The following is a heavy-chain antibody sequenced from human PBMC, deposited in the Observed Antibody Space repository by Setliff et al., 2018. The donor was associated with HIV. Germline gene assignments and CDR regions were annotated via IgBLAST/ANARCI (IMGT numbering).Heavy chain of an antibody. CDR1: GYAFTSYY. Sequence: ASVKVSCKASGYAFTSYYMHWVRQAPGPGLEWMGLINPSGGRTSYAQKFQGRVTMSRDTSTSTAYMELRNLRSDDTSVYYCARHPMSPFLEWSFDSWGQGTLVTVSS. D-gene: IGHD3-3*02. J-gene: IGHJ4*02. CDR2: INPSGGRT. V-gene: IGHV1-46*01. CDR3: ARHPMSPFLEWSFDS.